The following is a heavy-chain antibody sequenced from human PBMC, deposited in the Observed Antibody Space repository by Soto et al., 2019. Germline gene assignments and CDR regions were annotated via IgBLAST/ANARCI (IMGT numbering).Heavy chain of an antibody. CDR2: IWSDGSTE. D-gene: IGHD2-2*01. V-gene: IGHV3-33*01. Sequence: PGGSLRLSCAASGCTFDRYGMHWVRQAPGKGLEWVAVIWSDGSTEYYADSVKGRFTISRDNSKNTMYLQMNSLRGEDTGVYYCARGRIPSAIFDWFDPWGQGTLVTVSS. CDR3: ARGRIPSAIFDWFDP. J-gene: IGHJ5*02. CDR1: GCTFDRYG.